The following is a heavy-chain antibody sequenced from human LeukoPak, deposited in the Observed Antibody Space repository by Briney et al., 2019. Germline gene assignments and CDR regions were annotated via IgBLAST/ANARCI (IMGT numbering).Heavy chain of an antibody. D-gene: IGHD6-13*01. Sequence: SETLSLTCTVSGGSISSSSYYWSWIRQPPGKGLEWIGEINHSGSTNYNPSLKSRVTISVDTSKNQFSLKLSSVTAADTAVYYCARGIAAAGTPYYFDYWGQGTLVTVSS. CDR1: GGSISSSSYY. J-gene: IGHJ4*02. CDR2: INHSGST. V-gene: IGHV4-39*07. CDR3: ARGIAAAGTPYYFDY.